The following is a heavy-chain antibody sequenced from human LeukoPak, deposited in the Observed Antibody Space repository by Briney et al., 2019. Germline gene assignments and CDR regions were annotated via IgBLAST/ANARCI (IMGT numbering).Heavy chain of an antibody. CDR1: GGSISSGSYY. J-gene: IGHJ6*03. D-gene: IGHD2-2*01. V-gene: IGHV4-61*02. CDR3: ARELKEFCSSTSCYAIYYYYMDV. Sequence: SETLSLICTVSGGSISSGSYYWGWIRQPAGKGLEWIGRIYTSGSTNYNPSLKSRVTISVDTSKNQFSLKLSSVTAADTAVYYCARELKEFCSSTSCYAIYYYYMDVWGKGTTVTVSS. CDR2: IYTSGST.